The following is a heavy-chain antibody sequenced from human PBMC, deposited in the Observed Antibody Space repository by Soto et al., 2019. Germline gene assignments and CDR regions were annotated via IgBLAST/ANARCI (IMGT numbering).Heavy chain of an antibody. CDR1: GYSLTTYG. J-gene: IGHJ4*02. CDR3: ASHRVSAAGSFDY. CDR2: ISAYNGNT. D-gene: IGHD6-13*01. Sequence: QVQLVQSRLEVTKPGASVKVSCKASGYSLTTYGISWVRQAPGQGLEWVGWISAYNGNTNYAQNFQGRVTMTRDTSTSTAYMDLRALRSDDTAVYYCASHRVSAAGSFDYWGQGTLVIVSS. V-gene: IGHV1-18*01.